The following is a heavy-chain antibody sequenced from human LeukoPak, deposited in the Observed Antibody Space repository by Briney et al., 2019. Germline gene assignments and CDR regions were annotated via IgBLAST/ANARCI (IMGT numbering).Heavy chain of an antibody. CDR3: TRDYLRYFDWLARDYYYYYMDV. CDR2: IKSKTDGGTT. D-gene: IGHD3-9*01. CDR1: GFTFSNAW. J-gene: IGHJ6*03. V-gene: IGHV3-15*01. Sequence: PGGSLRLSCAASGFTFSNAWMSWVRQAPGKGLEWVGRIKSKTDGGTTDYAAPVKGRFTISRDDSKNTLYLQMNSLKTEDTAVYYCTRDYLRYFDWLARDYYYYYMDVWGKGTTVTVSS.